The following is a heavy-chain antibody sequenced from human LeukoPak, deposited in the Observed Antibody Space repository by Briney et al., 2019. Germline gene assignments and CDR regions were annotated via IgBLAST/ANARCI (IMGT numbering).Heavy chain of an antibody. CDR3: ATDGDRYGYELDY. CDR1: GYTLTELS. CDR2: FDPEDGET. V-gene: IGHV1-24*01. Sequence: ASVKVSCKVSGYTLTELSMHWVRQAPGKGLEWMGGFDPEDGETINAQKFQGRVTMTEDTSTDTAYMELRSLRSEDTAVYYCATDGDRYGYELDYWGQGTLVTVSS. D-gene: IGHD5-18*01. J-gene: IGHJ4*02.